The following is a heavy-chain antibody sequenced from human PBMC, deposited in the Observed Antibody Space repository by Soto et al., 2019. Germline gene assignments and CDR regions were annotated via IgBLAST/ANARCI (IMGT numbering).Heavy chain of an antibody. CDR2: IIPIFGTA. V-gene: IGHV1-69*13. CDR3: ATRTYYYDCSGYRPPFDAFYI. Sequence: SVKVSCKASGGTFSSYAISWVRQAPGQGLEWMGGIIPIFGTANYAQKFQGRVTITADESTSTAYMELSSLRSEDTAVYYCATRTYYYDCSGYRPPFDAFYIWGQGTMVTVSS. CDR1: GGTFSSYA. J-gene: IGHJ3*02. D-gene: IGHD3-22*01.